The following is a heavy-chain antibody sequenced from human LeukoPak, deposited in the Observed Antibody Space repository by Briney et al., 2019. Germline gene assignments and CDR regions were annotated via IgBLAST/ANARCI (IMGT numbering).Heavy chain of an antibody. CDR3: ARKVRYSQGSYGMDV. CDR1: GGSISSYY. D-gene: IGHD3-9*01. Sequence: SETLSLTCTVSGGSISSYYWSWIRQPPGKGLEWIGYIYYSGSTNYNPSLKSRVTISVDTSKNQFSLKLSSVTAADTAVYYCARKVRYSQGSYGMDVWGQGTTVTVSS. V-gene: IGHV4-59*01. CDR2: IYYSGST. J-gene: IGHJ6*02.